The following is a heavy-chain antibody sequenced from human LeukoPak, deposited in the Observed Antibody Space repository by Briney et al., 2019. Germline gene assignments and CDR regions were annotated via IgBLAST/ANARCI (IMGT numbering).Heavy chain of an antibody. CDR1: GGSISSYY. CDR2: IHYSGST. J-gene: IGHJ4*02. D-gene: IGHD2-2*01. Sequence: PSETLSLTCTVSGGSISSYYWSWIRQPPGKGLEWIGYIHYSGSTNYNPSLKSRVTISVDTSKNQFSLKLTSATAADTAVYFRARYGNVPSAHFDYWGQGTLVTVSS. CDR3: ARYGNVPSAHFDY. V-gene: IGHV4-59*08.